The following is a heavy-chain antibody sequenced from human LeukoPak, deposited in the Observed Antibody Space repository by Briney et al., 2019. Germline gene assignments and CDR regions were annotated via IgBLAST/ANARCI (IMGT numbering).Heavy chain of an antibody. Sequence: PGGTLRLSCAASGFTFSSYGMSWVRQAPGKGLEWVSGISGSGGSTYYADSVKGRFTISRDNAKNSLYLQMNSLRAEDTALYYCATENRGFFDYWGQGTLVTVSS. D-gene: IGHD1-14*01. CDR2: ISGSGGST. V-gene: IGHV3-23*01. CDR1: GFTFSSYG. J-gene: IGHJ4*02. CDR3: ATENRGFFDY.